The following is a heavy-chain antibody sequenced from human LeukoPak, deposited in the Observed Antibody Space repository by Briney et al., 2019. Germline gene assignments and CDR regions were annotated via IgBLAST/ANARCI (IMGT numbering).Heavy chain of an antibody. D-gene: IGHD5-24*01. Sequence: GGSLRLSCAASGFTFSTYAMSWVRQAPGRGLEWVSVLYSGGSTYYTDSVKGRFTISRDNSNNTLYLQMNNLRAEDTAVYYCAMDSAWLPLKFDYWGPGTLVAVST. J-gene: IGHJ4*02. CDR1: GFTFSTYA. V-gene: IGHV3-66*01. CDR2: LYSGGST. CDR3: AMDSAWLPLKFDY.